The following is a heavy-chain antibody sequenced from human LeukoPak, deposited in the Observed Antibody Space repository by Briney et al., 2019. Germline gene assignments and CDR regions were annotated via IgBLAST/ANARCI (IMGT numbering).Heavy chain of an antibody. J-gene: IGHJ4*02. CDR3: ARGGGAAGYDNEFDY. D-gene: IGHD5-12*01. Sequence: PSETLSLTCTVSGGSIGSYYWSWIRQPPGEGLEWIGYIYYTGNTNFNPSLKSRVTISVDTSKNQFSLKLTSVTAADVAVYYCARGGGAAGYDNEFDYWGQGALVTVSS. CDR2: IYYTGNT. CDR1: GGSIGSYY. V-gene: IGHV4-59*01.